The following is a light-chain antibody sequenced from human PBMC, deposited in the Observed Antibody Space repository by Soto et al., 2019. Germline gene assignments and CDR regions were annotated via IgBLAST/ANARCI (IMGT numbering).Light chain of an antibody. Sequence: IGRTQSPRTRAVSGWGGATGGCRASQSVSSNLAWYQQKPGQSPRLLIYGASTRATGVPARFSGSGSGTEFTLPLTRLPSEDSAPYYCPPHTTSWTFGQGTKVDIK. CDR3: PPHTTSWT. CDR1: QSVSSN. J-gene: IGKJ1*01. V-gene: IGKV3-15*01. CDR2: GAS.